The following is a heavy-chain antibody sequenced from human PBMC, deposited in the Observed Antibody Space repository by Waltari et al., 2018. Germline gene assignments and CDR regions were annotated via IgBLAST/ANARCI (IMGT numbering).Heavy chain of an antibody. J-gene: IGHJ4*02. CDR2: ICPVDSDT. CDR1: GYSFTRYW. CDR3: ARLDDWNSPLYYFDY. V-gene: IGHV5-51*01. Sequence: EVQLVQSGAEVKKPGESLKISCKGSGYSFTRYWNGRVRQMPGQGLAWMGIICPVDSDTKYNPSFQGQVTTSADKSISTAYLQWSSLKASDTAMYYCARLDDWNSPLYYFDYWGQGTLVTVSS. D-gene: IGHD1-7*01.